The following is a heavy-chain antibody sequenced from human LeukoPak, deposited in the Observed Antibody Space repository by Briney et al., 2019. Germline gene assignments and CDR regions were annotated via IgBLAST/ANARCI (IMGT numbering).Heavy chain of an antibody. Sequence: SVKVSCKASGGTFSSYTISWVRQAPGQGLEWMGRIIPILGIANYAQKFQGRVTITADKSTSTAYMELNSLRSEDTAVYYCARDEGSYHGDYFDYWGQGTLVTVSS. J-gene: IGHJ4*02. D-gene: IGHD1-26*01. CDR1: GGTFSSYT. CDR2: IIPILGIA. CDR3: ARDEGSYHGDYFDY. V-gene: IGHV1-69*04.